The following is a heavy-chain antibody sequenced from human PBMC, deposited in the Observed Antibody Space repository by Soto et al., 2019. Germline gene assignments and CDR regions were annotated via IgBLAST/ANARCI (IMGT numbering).Heavy chain of an antibody. J-gene: IGHJ4*02. CDR3: AKDKGGSSAGAFDY. Sequence: GSLILACTASGFTFDDYTMHGVRQAPGKGLEWVSLISWDGGSTYYADSVKGRFTISRDNSKNSLYLQMNSLRTEDTALYYCAKDKGGSSAGAFDYWGQGTLVTVSS. CDR1: GFTFDDYT. D-gene: IGHD1-26*01. V-gene: IGHV3-43*01. CDR2: ISWDGGST.